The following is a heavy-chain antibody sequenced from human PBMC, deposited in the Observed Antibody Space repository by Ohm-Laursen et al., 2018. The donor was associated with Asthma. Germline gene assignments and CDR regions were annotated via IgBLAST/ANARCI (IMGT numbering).Heavy chain of an antibody. D-gene: IGHD5-18*01. Sequence: TLSLTCAVSGGSISSGSYYWSWIRQHPGRGLEWIGYIYYTGSTYYNPSLKSRVTISIDTSKNQFSLNLSSVTAADTAVYYCARERKDTAMGGGFDPWGQGTLVTVSS. CDR1: GGSISSGSYY. J-gene: IGHJ5*02. CDR3: ARERKDTAMGGGFDP. V-gene: IGHV4-31*11. CDR2: IYYTGST.